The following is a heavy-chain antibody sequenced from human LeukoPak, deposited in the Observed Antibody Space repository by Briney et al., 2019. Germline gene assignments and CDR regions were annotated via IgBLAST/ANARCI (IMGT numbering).Heavy chain of an antibody. CDR3: AKDRDTGGWYRFDY. CDR1: GFTFSSYA. D-gene: IGHD6-19*01. V-gene: IGHV3-23*01. J-gene: IGHJ4*02. CDR2: ISGSGGGP. Sequence: GGSLRLSCAASGFTFSSYAMSWVRQAPGKGLEWVSGISGSGGGPYYADSVKGRFTMSRDNSKNTLYLQMNSLRAEDTAVYYCAKDRDTGGWYRFDYWGQGTLVTVSS.